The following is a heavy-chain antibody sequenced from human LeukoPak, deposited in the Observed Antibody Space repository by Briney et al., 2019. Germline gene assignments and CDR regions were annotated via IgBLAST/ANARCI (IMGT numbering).Heavy chain of an antibody. Sequence: GGSLRLSCATSGFSFTDYPMNWVRQAPGKGLEWISNIRTTAEGAKYAYYADSVKGRVTISRDDGKNTLYLHMNSLRAEDTAVYYCARDNYDSRGPSDYWGQGTLVTVSS. CDR2: IRTTAEGAKYA. CDR3: ARDNYDSRGPSDY. CDR1: GFSFTDYP. D-gene: IGHD3-22*01. V-gene: IGHV3-48*01. J-gene: IGHJ4*02.